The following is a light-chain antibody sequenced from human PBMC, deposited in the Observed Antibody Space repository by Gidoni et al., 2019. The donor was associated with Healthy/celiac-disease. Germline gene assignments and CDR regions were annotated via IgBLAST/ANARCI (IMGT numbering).Light chain of an antibody. CDR2: DVS. Sequence: QSALTQPASVSGSPGPSITISCTGASSDVGGYDYVSWYHLHPDKAPILLIHDVSYRPSGVSDRFSGSKSGNTASLTISGLQDEDEGDYYCSSYTDSGTYVVFGGGTKLTVL. CDR1: SSDVGGYDY. CDR3: SSYTDSGTYVV. V-gene: IGLV2-14*03. J-gene: IGLJ3*02.